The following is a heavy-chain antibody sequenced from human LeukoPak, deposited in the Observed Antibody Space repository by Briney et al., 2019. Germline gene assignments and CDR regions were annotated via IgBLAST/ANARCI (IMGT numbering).Heavy chain of an antibody. V-gene: IGHV7-4-1*02. J-gene: IGHJ5*02. CDR3: ARGGSVSLLYNWNYVALGQGLWFDP. CDR1: GYTFTNYA. Sequence: ASVKVSCKASGYTFTNYAMNWVRQARGQGLEWMGWINTKTGNPTYAQGFTGRFVFSLDTFVNTAYLQISSLKAEDTAVYYCARGGSVSLLYNWNYVALGQGLWFDPWGQGTLVTVSS. D-gene: IGHD1-7*01. CDR2: INTKTGNP.